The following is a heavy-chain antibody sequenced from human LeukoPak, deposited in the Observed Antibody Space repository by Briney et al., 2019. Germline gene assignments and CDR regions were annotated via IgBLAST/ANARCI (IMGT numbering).Heavy chain of an antibody. J-gene: IGHJ4*02. CDR3: ARTLYRPTVWLEY. V-gene: IGHV3-53*01. D-gene: IGHD3-9*01. CDR2: IYSGGST. CDR1: GFTVSSNY. Sequence: TGGSLRLSCAASGFTVSSNYMSWVRQAPGKGLEWVSVIYSGGSTYYADSVKGRFTISRDNSKSTLYLQMNSLRAEDTAVYYCARTLYRPTVWLEYWGQGTLVTVSS.